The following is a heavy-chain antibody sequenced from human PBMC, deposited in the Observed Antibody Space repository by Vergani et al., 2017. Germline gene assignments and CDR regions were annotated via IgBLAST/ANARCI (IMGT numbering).Heavy chain of an antibody. J-gene: IGHJ4*02. D-gene: IGHD3-9*01. CDR3: AREGKDDYDILTGYYYHFDY. CDR1: GFTFSSYA. V-gene: IGHV3-30*01. CDR2: ISYDGSNK. Sequence: QVQLVESGGGVVQPGRSLRLSCAASGFTFSSYAMHWVRQAPGKGLEWVAVISYDGSNKYYADSVKGRFTISRDNSKNTLYLQMNSLRAEDTAVYYCAREGKDDYDILTGYYYHFDYWGQGTLVTVSS.